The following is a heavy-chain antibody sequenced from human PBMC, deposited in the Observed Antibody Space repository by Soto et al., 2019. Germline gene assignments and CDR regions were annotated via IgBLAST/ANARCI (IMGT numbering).Heavy chain of an antibody. CDR1: GFTFSSYA. D-gene: IGHD6-25*01. V-gene: IGHV3-23*01. Sequence: EVQLLESGGGLVQPGGSLRLSCAASGFTFSSYAMSWVRQAPGKGLEWVSAISGSGGSTYYADSVKGRFTISRDNSKNTLYLQMNSLRAEDTAVYYCAKGPHRLAPRVLYYFDYWGQGTLVTVSS. J-gene: IGHJ4*02. CDR3: AKGPHRLAPRVLYYFDY. CDR2: ISGSGGST.